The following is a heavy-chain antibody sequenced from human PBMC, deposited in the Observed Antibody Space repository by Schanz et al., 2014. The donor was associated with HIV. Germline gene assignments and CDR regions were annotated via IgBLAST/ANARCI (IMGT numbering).Heavy chain of an antibody. CDR1: GFTFSSYA. CDR2: LSGSGGNT. Sequence: EVQLLESGGGLVQPGGSLRLSCAASGFTFSSYAMSWVRQAPGKGLEWVSALSGSGGNTYYADSVKGRFTISRDNSKNTLYLHMNNLRAEDTAVYYCARGGGSGSYFAGYHFDYWGQGTLVTVSS. J-gene: IGHJ4*02. V-gene: IGHV3-23*01. D-gene: IGHD1-26*01. CDR3: ARGGGSGSYFAGYHFDY.